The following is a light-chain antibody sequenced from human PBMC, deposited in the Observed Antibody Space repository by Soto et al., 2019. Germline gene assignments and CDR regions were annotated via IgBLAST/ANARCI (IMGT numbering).Light chain of an antibody. CDR1: SSDVGGYNY. V-gene: IGLV2-14*01. CDR2: DVS. J-gene: IGLJ1*01. Sequence: QSALTQPASVSAAPGQSITISCTGTSSDVGGYNYVSWYQQHPGTAPKLMIYDVSNRPSGLSNRFSGCKSGNTASLSISGRQGEDEADNSCSSYTSSSNQCFATGTKGTGL. CDR3: SSYTSSSNQC.